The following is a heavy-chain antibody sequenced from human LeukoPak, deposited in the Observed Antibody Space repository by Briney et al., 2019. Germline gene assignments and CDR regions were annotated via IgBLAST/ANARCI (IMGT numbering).Heavy chain of an antibody. CDR3: ARQQRIRHCSEGVCTEGYYFDY. CDR1: GFAFNMFA. Sequence: PGGSLRLSCAGTGFAFNMFAIGWVRQAPGKGLEWVSGLSRGGSTTNYADSVKGRFTISRDKSQNSVFLQLNSLRPEDTAVYYCARQQRIRHCSEGVCTEGYYFDYWGQGTLVTVSS. J-gene: IGHJ4*02. D-gene: IGHD2-15*01. V-gene: IGHV3-23*01. CDR2: LSRGGSTT.